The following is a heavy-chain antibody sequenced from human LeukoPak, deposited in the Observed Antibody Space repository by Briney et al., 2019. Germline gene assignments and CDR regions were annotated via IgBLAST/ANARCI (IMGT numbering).Heavy chain of an antibody. CDR2: INPNSGGT. CDR3: AREDIAVAGFDAFDI. V-gene: IGHV1-2*02. CDR1: GYTFTGYY. D-gene: IGHD6-19*01. Sequence: ASVKLSCKASGYTFTGYYMHWVRQAPGQGLEWMGWINPNSGGTNYAQKLQGRVTMTTDTSTSTAYMELRSLRSDDTAVYYCAREDIAVAGFDAFDIWGQGTMVTVSS. J-gene: IGHJ3*02.